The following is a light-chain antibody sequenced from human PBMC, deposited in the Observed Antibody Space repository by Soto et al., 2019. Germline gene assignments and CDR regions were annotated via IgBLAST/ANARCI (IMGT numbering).Light chain of an antibody. J-gene: IGKJ5*01. Sequence: EIVLTQSPVTRSLSRGGVATVGCRASQSVSSYLAWYQQKPGQAPRLLIYDASNRATGIPARFSGSGSGTDFTLTISSLEPEDFAVYYCQQRKNWQVTFGQGTRLEIK. CDR3: QQRKNWQVT. V-gene: IGKV3-11*01. CDR1: QSVSSY. CDR2: DAS.